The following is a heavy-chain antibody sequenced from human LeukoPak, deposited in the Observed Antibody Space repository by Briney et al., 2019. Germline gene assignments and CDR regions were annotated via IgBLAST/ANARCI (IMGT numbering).Heavy chain of an antibody. J-gene: IGHJ4*02. CDR3: ARDQAYCGGDCYFDF. Sequence: SETLSLTCAVSDYSISSAYYWGWIRQPPGKGLEWIGSIYHSGSTDYNPSLKSRVTISVDTSKNQFSLKLRSVTAADTAVYYCARDQAYCGGDCYFDFWGQGTLVAVSS. V-gene: IGHV4-38-2*02. CDR2: IYHSGST. CDR1: DYSISSAYY. D-gene: IGHD2-21*02.